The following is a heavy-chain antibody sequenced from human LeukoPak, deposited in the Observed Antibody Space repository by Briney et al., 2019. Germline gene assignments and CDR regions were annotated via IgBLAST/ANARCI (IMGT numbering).Heavy chain of an antibody. J-gene: IGHJ6*03. Sequence: SETLSLTCAVSGGSISSNNWWSWIRQPPGKGLEWIGEIYHSGYTNYNPSLKSRVTISADQSENQLSLKLSSVTAADTAVYYCARHTYGDYAYYYYYYMDVWGKGTTVTVSS. CDR1: GGSISSNNW. V-gene: IGHV4-4*02. D-gene: IGHD4-17*01. CDR3: ARHTYGDYAYYYYYYMDV. CDR2: IYHSGYT.